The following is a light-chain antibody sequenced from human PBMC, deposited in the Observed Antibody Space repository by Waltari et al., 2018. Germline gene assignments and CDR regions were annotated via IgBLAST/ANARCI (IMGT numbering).Light chain of an antibody. J-gene: IGKJ1*01. CDR3: QHYVRLPVT. CDR1: QSVNRT. Sequence: IVLTQSPGTLSLSPGEKATLPCRASQSVNRTLTWYQQKPGQAPRLLIYGASIRATGSPDRFIGRGSGTDFILTISRLDPEDFAGYYCQHYVRLPVTFGQGTKVEIK. CDR2: GAS. V-gene: IGKV3-20*01.